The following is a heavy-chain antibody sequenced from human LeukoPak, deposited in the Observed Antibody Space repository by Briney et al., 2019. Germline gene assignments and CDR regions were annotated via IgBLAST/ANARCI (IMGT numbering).Heavy chain of an antibody. J-gene: IGHJ4*02. V-gene: IGHV3-23*01. D-gene: IGHD5-24*01. CDR1: GFTFRNAW. Sequence: GSLRLSCAASGFTFRNAWMSLVRQAPGKGLQWVSAISGSGGSTYYADSVKGRFTISRDNSGNTLYLQMNSLRAEDTAIYYCKMGDGSPPLGQWGQGTLVTVSS. CDR2: ISGSGGST. CDR3: KMGDGSPPLGQ.